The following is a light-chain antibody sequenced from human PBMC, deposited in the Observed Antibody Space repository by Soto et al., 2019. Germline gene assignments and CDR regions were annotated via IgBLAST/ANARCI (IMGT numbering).Light chain of an antibody. Sequence: QSVLTQPPSVSGAPGQRVTISCTGSSSNIGAGYDVHWYQQFPGTAPKLLIYGNTNRPSGVPERISGSKSGTSASLAITGLQAEDEADYYCQSYDSSLSGSVFGGGTKLTVL. CDR3: QSYDSSLSGSV. CDR1: SSNIGAGYD. J-gene: IGLJ3*02. V-gene: IGLV1-40*01. CDR2: GNT.